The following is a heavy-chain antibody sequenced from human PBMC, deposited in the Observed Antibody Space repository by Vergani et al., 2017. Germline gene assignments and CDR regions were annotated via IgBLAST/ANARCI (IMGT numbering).Heavy chain of an antibody. CDR1: GGSFSGYY. Sequence: QVQLQQWGAGLLKPSETLSLTCAVYGGSFSGYYWTWIRQPPGKGLEWIGEINHSGSTNYNPSLKSRVTISVDTSKNQFSLKLSSVTAADTAVYYCARGRGDNWYFDLWGHGTLVTVSS. V-gene: IGHV4-34*01. D-gene: IGHD3-16*01. CDR3: ARGRGDNWYFDL. CDR2: INHSGST. J-gene: IGHJ2*01.